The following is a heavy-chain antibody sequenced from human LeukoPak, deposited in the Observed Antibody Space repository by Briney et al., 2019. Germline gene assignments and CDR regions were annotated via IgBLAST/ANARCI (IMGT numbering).Heavy chain of an antibody. CDR3: ARENAAAAGSWFDP. J-gene: IGHJ5*02. CDR1: RFTFSDYY. V-gene: IGHV3-11*01. Sequence: GGSLRLSCAASRFTFSDYYMSWIRQAPGKGLEWVSYISSSGSTIYYADSVKGRFTISRDNAKNSLYLQMNSLRAEDTAVYYCARENAAAAGSWFDPWGQGTLVTVSS. D-gene: IGHD6-13*01. CDR2: ISSSGSTI.